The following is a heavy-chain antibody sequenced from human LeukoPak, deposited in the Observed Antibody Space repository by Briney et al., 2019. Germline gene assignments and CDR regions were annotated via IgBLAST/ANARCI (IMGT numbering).Heavy chain of an antibody. D-gene: IGHD3-9*01. CDR1: GGSISGSNW. Sequence: WETLSLICAVSGGSISGSNWWSWVRQPPGKGLGWNGEIYHSGGTNYNPSLKSRVHISVDKSKNQFSLKLSSVTAADTAVYYCARGHILTGYFDYWGQGTLLPVSS. CDR3: ARGHILTGYFDY. V-gene: IGHV4-4*02. CDR2: IYHSGGT. J-gene: IGHJ4*02.